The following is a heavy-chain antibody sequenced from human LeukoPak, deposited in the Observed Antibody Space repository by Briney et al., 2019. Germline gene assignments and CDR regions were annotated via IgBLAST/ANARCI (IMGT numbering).Heavy chain of an antibody. D-gene: IGHD3-10*01. J-gene: IGHJ4*02. CDR3: ARDYYGSGSYFDY. V-gene: IGHV4-34*01. Sequence: SETLSLTCAGYGGSFSGYYWSWIRQPPGKGLEWIGEVNHSGSTNYNPSLKSRVTISVDTSKNQFSLKLSSVTAADTAVYYCARDYYGSGSYFDYWGQGTLVTVSS. CDR2: VNHSGST. CDR1: GGSFSGYY.